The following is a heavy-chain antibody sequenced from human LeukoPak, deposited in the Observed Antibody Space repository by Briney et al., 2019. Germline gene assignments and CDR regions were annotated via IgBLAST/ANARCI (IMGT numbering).Heavy chain of an antibody. CDR2: ITRNGGT. CDR1: GFTFSTYA. Sequence: PGGSLRLSCAASGFTFSTYAVTWVRQAPGKGLEWVSIITRNGGTYYADSVKGRFTISRDNSKNTLYLQMNSLRAEDTAVYYCATWVFLGESGYYDYWGQGTLVTVSS. CDR3: ATWVFLGESGYYDY. D-gene: IGHD3-10*01. J-gene: IGHJ4*02. V-gene: IGHV3-23*01.